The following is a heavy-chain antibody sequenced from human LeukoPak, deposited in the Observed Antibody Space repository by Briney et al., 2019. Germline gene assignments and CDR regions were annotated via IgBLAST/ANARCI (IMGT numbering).Heavy chain of an antibody. D-gene: IGHD3-22*01. Sequence: GGSLRLSCAASGFTFSSYWMTWVRQAPGKGLEWVANIKQDGSAKYYVDSLRGRFSISRDNVKNSLFLQTNSLSDDDTAVYYCARCPYDSTGYYSVPSHLDYWGQGTLVTVSS. V-gene: IGHV3-7*01. CDR3: ARCPYDSTGYYSVPSHLDY. CDR2: IKQDGSAK. J-gene: IGHJ4*02. CDR1: GFTFSSYW.